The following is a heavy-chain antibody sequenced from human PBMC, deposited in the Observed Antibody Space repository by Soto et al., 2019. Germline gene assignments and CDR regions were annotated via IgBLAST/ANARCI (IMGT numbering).Heavy chain of an antibody. CDR1: GFTFSGSA. V-gene: IGHV3-73*01. CDR3: TRLYGGNSGLDY. J-gene: IGHJ4*02. D-gene: IGHD4-17*01. Sequence: EVQLVESGGGLVQPGGSLTLSCAASGFTFSGSAMHWVRQASGKGLEWVGRIRSKANSYATAYAASVKGRLTISRDDSKTTAYVQMNSLKTEDTAVDYCTRLYGGNSGLDYWGQGTLVPVSS. CDR2: IRSKANSYAT.